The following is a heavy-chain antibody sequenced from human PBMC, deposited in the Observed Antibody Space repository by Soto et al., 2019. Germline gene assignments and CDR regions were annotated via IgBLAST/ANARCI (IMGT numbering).Heavy chain of an antibody. D-gene: IGHD3-10*01. Sequence: SETLSLTXTVSGGSISSYYWSWIRQPPGKGLEWIGYIYYSGSTNYNPSLKSRVTISVDTSKNQFSLKLSSVTAADTAVYYCARDRCSVGDWWFDPWGQGTLVTVSS. J-gene: IGHJ5*02. CDR3: ARDRCSVGDWWFDP. CDR1: GGSISSYY. CDR2: IYYSGST. V-gene: IGHV4-59*01.